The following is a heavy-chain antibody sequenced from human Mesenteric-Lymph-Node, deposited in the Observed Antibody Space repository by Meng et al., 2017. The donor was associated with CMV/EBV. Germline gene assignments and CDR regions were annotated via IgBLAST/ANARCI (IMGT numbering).Heavy chain of an antibody. J-gene: IGHJ6*02. D-gene: IGHD2/OR15-2a*01. CDR2: IFSGGAT. CDR3: AKDYFSRAAPTYYGMDV. V-gene: IGHV3-53*01. CDR1: GFTVNDNY. Sequence: GGSLRLSCAASGFTVNDNYMRWVRQAPGKGLEWVSVIFSGGATYYSDSVKGRFTISRDNSKNTLSLQMNSLRAEDTAVYYCAKDYFSRAAPTYYGMDVWGQGTTVTVSS.